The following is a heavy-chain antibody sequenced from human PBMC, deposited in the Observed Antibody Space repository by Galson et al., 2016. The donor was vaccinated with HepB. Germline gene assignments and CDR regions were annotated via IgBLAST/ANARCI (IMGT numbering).Heavy chain of an antibody. CDR3: ARDYSGNYFDY. CDR1: GFTFSIYS. D-gene: IGHD1-26*01. J-gene: IGHJ4*02. CDR2: ISYDGTKK. Sequence: SLRLSCAASGFTFSIYSIHWVRQAPGKGLEWVAVISYDGTKKYYADSVKGRFTHSRDNSKNTRYVQMDSLRTEETAVYYCARDYSGNYFDYWGKGTLVTVSS. V-gene: IGHV3-30-3*01.